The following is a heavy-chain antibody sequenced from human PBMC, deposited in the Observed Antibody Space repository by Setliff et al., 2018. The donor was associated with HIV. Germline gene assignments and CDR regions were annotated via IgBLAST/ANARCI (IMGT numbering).Heavy chain of an antibody. Sequence: PGGSLRLSCTVSGFTFGDYAMSWVRQAPGKGLEWLAVISNDGSRKYYADSVKGRFTISRDNSRNTLYLQTNSLRAEDTAVYYCAKSRDLGVIIHYFDYWGQGTLVTVSS. CDR1: GFTFGDYA. CDR2: ISNDGSRK. CDR3: AKSRDLGVIIHYFDY. V-gene: IGHV3-23*03. J-gene: IGHJ4*02. D-gene: IGHD3-16*01.